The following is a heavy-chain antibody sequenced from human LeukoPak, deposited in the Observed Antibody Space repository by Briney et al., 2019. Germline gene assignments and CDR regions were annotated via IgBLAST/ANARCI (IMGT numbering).Heavy chain of an antibody. CDR2: INHSGST. V-gene: IGHV4-34*01. Sequence: SETLSLTCAVYGGSFSGYYWSWIRQPPGKGLEWIGEINHSGSTNYNPSLKSRVTISVDTSKNQFSLKLSSVTAADTAVYYCAREELWFGETLNDYWGQGTLVTVSS. CDR1: GGSFSGYY. J-gene: IGHJ4*02. CDR3: AREELWFGETLNDY. D-gene: IGHD3-10*01.